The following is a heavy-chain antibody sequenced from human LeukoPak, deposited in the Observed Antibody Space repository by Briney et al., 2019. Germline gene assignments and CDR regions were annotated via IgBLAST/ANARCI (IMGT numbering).Heavy chain of an antibody. CDR1: GYTFTGYY. J-gene: IGHJ6*02. CDR2: INPNSGGT. V-gene: IGHV1-2*02. D-gene: IGHD3-16*01. Sequence: ASVKVSCKASGYTFTGYYMHWVRQAPGQGLEWMGGINPNSGGTDYAQKVQGRVTITRDTSTSTAYMELSRLRSDDAAVYYCARSLGLGAIPTPDYYSYGMDVWGQGTTVTVSS. CDR3: ARSLGLGAIPTPDYYSYGMDV.